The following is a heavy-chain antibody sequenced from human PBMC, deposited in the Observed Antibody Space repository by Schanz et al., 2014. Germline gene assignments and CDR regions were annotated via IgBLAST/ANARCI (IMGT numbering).Heavy chain of an antibody. CDR1: GFTFGGYA. CDR3: AMGGYQLHQ. CDR2: INSDGTTT. V-gene: IGHV3-74*02. D-gene: IGHD1-7*01. Sequence: VQLLESGGGVVQPGRSLRLSCAVSGFTFGGYALHWVRQAPGKGLVWVSHINSDGTTTTYADSVKGRFTISRDNAENTLYLQMNSLRVEDTAVYYCAMGGYQLHQWGQGTLVTVSS. J-gene: IGHJ4*02.